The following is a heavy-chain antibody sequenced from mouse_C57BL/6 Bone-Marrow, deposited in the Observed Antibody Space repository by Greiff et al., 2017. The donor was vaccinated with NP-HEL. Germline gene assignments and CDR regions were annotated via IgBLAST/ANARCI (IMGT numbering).Heavy chain of an antibody. Sequence: EVKLVESGGGLVKPGGSLKLSCAASGFTFSSYTMSWVRQTPEKRLEWVATISGGGGNTYYPDSVKGRFTISRDNAKNTLYLQMSSLRSEDTALYYCARQGGDYYGSSYVRFAYWGQGTLVTVSA. J-gene: IGHJ3*01. D-gene: IGHD1-1*01. CDR2: ISGGGGNT. CDR3: ARQGGDYYGSSYVRFAY. CDR1: GFTFSSYT. V-gene: IGHV5-9*01.